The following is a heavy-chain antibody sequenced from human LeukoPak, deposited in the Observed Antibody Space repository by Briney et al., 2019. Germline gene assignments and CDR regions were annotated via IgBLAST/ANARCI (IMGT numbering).Heavy chain of an antibody. V-gene: IGHV1-69*05. CDR3: ARSKEKGRDGYNYLDY. CDR2: IIPIFGTA. D-gene: IGHD5-24*01. CDR1: GGTFSSYA. J-gene: IGHJ4*02. Sequence: SVKVSCKASGGTFSSYAISWVRQAPGQGLDWMGGIIPIFGTANYAQKFQGRVTITTDESTSKAYMELSSLRSEDTAVYYCARSKEKGRDGYNYLDYWGQGTLVTVSS.